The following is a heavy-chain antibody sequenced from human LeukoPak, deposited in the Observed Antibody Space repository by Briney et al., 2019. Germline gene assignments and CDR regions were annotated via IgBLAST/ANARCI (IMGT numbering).Heavy chain of an antibody. CDR3: ATVYTPYYYYGMDV. CDR2: IIPILGIA. J-gene: IGHJ6*02. CDR1: GGTFGSYA. Sequence: SVKVSCKASGGTFGSYAISWVRQAPGQGLEWMGRIIPILGIANYAQKFQGRVTITADKSTSTAYMELSSLRSEDTAVYYCATVYTPYYYYGMDVWGQGTTVTVSS. D-gene: IGHD2-15*01. V-gene: IGHV1-69*04.